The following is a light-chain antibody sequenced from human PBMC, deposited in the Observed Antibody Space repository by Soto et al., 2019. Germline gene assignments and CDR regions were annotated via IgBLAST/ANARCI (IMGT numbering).Light chain of an antibody. V-gene: IGKV3-11*01. Sequence: EVVLTQSPATLSLSPGDRAALSCKASQSVHTFLAWYQQKPGQAPGLLIYGASNRAAGIPDRFSGSGSGTDFTLTIDSLQPEDFAVYYCQQRSNWPPITFGQGTRLDIK. J-gene: IGKJ5*01. CDR1: QSVHTF. CDR3: QQRSNWPPIT. CDR2: GAS.